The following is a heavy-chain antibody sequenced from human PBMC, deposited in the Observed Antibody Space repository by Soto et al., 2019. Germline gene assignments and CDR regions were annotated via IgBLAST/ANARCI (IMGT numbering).Heavy chain of an antibody. Sequence: ASVKVSRKASGYTFTSYGINWVRQAPREGIEWMGRINANNGNTNYAQKLQGRVTMTTDTSTSTVYMELRSLRSDDTAVYFWAYSSRIFEWLSTRYYYYGMDVRGQGTTGTGSS. CDR2: INANNGNT. D-gene: IGHD3-3*01. CDR1: GYTFTSYG. CDR3: AYSSRIFEWLSTRYYYYGMDV. V-gene: IGHV1-18*01. J-gene: IGHJ6*02.